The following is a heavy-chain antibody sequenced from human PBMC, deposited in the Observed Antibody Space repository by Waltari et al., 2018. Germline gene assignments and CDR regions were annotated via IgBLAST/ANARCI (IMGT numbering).Heavy chain of an antibody. CDR3: ARSYQSGSYSDY. J-gene: IGHJ4*02. CDR2: IHPNSGGT. Sequence: QVQLVQSGAEVKKPAASVNVSCKTSGYAFTSYYMHWVRQAPGQGLEWMGWIHPNSGGTNYAQKYQGRITMTRDTSISTVYMELSRLISNDTAVYYCARSYQSGSYSDYWGQGTPVTVSS. D-gene: IGHD1-26*01. CDR1: GYAFTSYY. V-gene: IGHV1-2*02.